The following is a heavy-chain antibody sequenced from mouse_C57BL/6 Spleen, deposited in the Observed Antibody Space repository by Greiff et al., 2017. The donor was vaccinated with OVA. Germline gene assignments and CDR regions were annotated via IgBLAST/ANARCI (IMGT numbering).Heavy chain of an antibody. D-gene: IGHD4-1*01. CDR1: GYSITSGYD. CDR2: ISYSGST. V-gene: IGHV3-1*01. J-gene: IGHJ3*01. Sequence: VQLQQSGPGMVKPSQSLSLTCTVTGYSITSGYDWHWIRHFPGNKLEWMGYISYSGSTNYNPSLKSRISITHDTSKNHFFLKLNSVTTEDTATYYCARGEGITGTFFAYWGQGTLVTVSA. CDR3: ARGEGITGTFFAY.